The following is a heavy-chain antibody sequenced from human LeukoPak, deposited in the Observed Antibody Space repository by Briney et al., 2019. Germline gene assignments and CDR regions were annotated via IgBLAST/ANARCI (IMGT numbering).Heavy chain of an antibody. CDR2: IKSRTDGVTT. J-gene: IGHJ4*02. D-gene: IGHD1-26*01. CDR1: GYTFSNAW. V-gene: IGHV3-15*01. CDR3: FTFVWSGWYSGSLHGGY. Sequence: GGSLRLSCAASGYTFSNAWMSWVRQAPGKGLEWVGRIKSRTDGVTTEYAAPVQGRFAISRDDSKNTGYLQIDSRKTEGTAVYYCFTFVWSGWYSGSLHGGYWGQGTLVTVSS.